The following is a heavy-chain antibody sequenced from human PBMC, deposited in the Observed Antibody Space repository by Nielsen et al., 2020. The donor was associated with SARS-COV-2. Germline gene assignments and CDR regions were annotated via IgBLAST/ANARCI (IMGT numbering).Heavy chain of an antibody. J-gene: IGHJ4*02. V-gene: IGHV3-7*03. CDR2: IKQDGSEK. Sequence: GGSLRLSCAASGFTFSSYWMSWVRQAPGKGLEWVANIKQDGSEKYYVDSVKGRFTISRDNAKNSLYLQMNSLRAEDTAVYYCARRGVATIWGGIDYWGQGTLVTVSS. D-gene: IGHD5-12*01. CDR1: GFTFSSYW. CDR3: ARRGVATIWGGIDY.